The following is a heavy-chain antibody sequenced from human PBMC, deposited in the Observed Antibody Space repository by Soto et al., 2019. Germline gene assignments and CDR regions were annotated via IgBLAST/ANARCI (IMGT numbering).Heavy chain of an antibody. V-gene: IGHV1-2*02. CDR1: GYTFTSYY. D-gene: IGHD2-8*01. Sequence: QVQLVQSGAEVKKPGASVKVSCKASGYTFTSYYMHWVRQAPGQGLEWMGWINPDSGVTYYPHKFQDRVTMTRDTSISTAYMELSRLTSDDTALYSCARDRGVSDVWGQGTTVIVSS. J-gene: IGHJ6*02. CDR2: INPDSGVT. CDR3: ARDRGVSDV.